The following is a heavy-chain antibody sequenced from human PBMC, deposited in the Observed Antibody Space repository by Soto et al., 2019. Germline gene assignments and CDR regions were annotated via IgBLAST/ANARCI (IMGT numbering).Heavy chain of an antibody. V-gene: IGHV4-4*07. D-gene: IGHD1-26*01. CDR1: GGSISSYY. CDR3: ARDKWELEWGWFDP. J-gene: IGHJ5*02. CDR2: IYTSGST. Sequence: SETLSLTCTVSGGSISSYYWSWIRQPAGKGLEWIGRIYTSGSTNYNPSLKSRVTMSVDTSKNQFSLKLSSVTAADTAVYYCARDKWELEWGWFDPWGQGTLVTVSS.